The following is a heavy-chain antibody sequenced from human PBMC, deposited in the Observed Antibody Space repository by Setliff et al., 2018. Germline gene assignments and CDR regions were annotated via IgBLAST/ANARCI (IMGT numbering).Heavy chain of an antibody. J-gene: IGHJ4*02. CDR3: ARGSSSGYYFDY. V-gene: IGHV1-69*06. Sequence: GASVKVSCKASGGTFSSYAISWVRQAPGQGLEWMGRIIPIFGTANYAQKFQGRVTITADKSTSTAYMELRSLRSDDTAVYYCARGSSSGYYFDYWGQGTLVTVSS. CDR2: IIPIFGTA. D-gene: IGHD6-6*01. CDR1: GGTFSSYA.